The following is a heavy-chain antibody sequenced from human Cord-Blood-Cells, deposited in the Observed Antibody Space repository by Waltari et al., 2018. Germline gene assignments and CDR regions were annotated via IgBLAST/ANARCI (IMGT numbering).Heavy chain of an antibody. V-gene: IGHV3-21*01. CDR2: ISSSSSYI. CDR1: GFTFSSYS. Sequence: EVQLVESGGGLVKPGGSLRLSCAASGFTFSSYSMNWVRQAPGKGLEWVSSISSSSSYIYYADSVKGRFTISRDNAKNSLYLQMNSLRAEDTAVYYCARGNGSAYSPYYFDYWGQGTLVTVSS. J-gene: IGHJ4*02. CDR3: ARGNGSAYSPYYFDY. D-gene: IGHD3-10*01.